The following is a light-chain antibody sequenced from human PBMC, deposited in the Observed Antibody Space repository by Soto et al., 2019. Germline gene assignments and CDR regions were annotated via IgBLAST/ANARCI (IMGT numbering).Light chain of an antibody. Sequence: QPVLTQPASVSGSPGQSITISCTGTSSDVGSYNLVSWYQQHPGKAPKLMIYEGSKRTSGVSNRFSGSKSGNTASLTISGLQAEDEADYYCCSYAGSFTYVFGTGTKVTVL. CDR3: CSYAGSFTYV. CDR1: SSDVGSYNL. J-gene: IGLJ1*01. V-gene: IGLV2-23*01. CDR2: EGS.